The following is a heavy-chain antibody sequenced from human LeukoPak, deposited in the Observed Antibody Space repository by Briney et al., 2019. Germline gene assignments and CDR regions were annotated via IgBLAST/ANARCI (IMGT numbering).Heavy chain of an antibody. CDR2: IGTAGDT. Sequence: PGGSLRLSCAASGFTFSSYDMHWVRQATGKGLEWVSAIGTAGDTYYPGSVKGRFTISRDNSKNTLYLQMDSLRAEDTAVYYCARDRAWNYFDYWGQGTLVTVSS. V-gene: IGHV3-13*01. J-gene: IGHJ4*02. CDR3: ARDRAWNYFDY. D-gene: IGHD3-3*01. CDR1: GFTFSSYD.